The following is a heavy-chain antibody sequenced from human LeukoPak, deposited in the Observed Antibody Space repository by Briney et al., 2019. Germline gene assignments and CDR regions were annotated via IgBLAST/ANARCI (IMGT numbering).Heavy chain of an antibody. CDR3: ARVLENSSGWYLDAFDI. CDR2: ISSSSIYM. V-gene: IGHV3-21*01. Sequence: GGSLRLSCAASGFTFSSYSMNWVRQAPGKGLEWVSSISSSSIYMYYADSVKGRFTISRDNAKNSLYLQMNSLRAEDTAVYYCARVLENSSGWYLDAFDIWGQGTMVTVSS. J-gene: IGHJ3*02. CDR1: GFTFSSYS. D-gene: IGHD6-19*01.